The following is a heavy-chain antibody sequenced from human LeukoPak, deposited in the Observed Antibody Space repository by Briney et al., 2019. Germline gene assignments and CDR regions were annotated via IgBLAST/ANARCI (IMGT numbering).Heavy chain of an antibody. CDR1: GGTFSSYT. CDR2: IIPIFGTA. J-gene: IGHJ3*02. V-gene: IGHV1-69*06. Sequence: SVKVSCKASGGTFSSYTISRVRQAPGQGLEWMGGIIPIFGTANYAQKFQGRVTITADKSTSTAYMELSSLRSEDTAVYYCARDADIVVSGAFDIWGQGTMVTVSS. D-gene: IGHD2-15*01. CDR3: ARDADIVVSGAFDI.